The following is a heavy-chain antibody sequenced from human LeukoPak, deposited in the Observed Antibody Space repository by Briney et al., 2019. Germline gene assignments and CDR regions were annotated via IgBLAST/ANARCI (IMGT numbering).Heavy chain of an antibody. D-gene: IGHD6-19*01. V-gene: IGHV1-18*01. CDR1: GYTFTRYV. Sequence: ASVKVSCKASGYTFTRYVISWVRQAPGQGLEGLGWISAYNGNTNYAQKLQGRVTMTTDTSTSTAYMELRSMRSDDTAVYYCARRLYSSGSFIDYWGQGTLVTVSS. CDR3: ARRLYSSGSFIDY. CDR2: ISAYNGNT. J-gene: IGHJ4*02.